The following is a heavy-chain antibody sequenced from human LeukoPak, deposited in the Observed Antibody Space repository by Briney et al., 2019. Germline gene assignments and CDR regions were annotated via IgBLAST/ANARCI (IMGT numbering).Heavy chain of an antibody. V-gene: IGHV3-33*01. CDR1: GFTFSSYG. J-gene: IGHJ4*02. CDR3: AREEGPFDY. Sequence: GGSLRLSCAASGFTFSSYGMHWVRQAPGKGLEWVAVIRYDGSNKYYADSVEGRFTISRDNSKNTLFLQMNSLRAEDTAVYYCAREEGPFDYWGQGTLVTVPS. CDR2: IRYDGSNK.